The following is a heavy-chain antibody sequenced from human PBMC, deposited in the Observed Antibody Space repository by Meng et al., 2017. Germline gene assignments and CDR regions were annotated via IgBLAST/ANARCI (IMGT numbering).Heavy chain of an antibody. V-gene: IGHV4-34*01. CDR2: INRSGCT. D-gene: IGHD3-22*01. CDR1: GGSFSGYY. Sequence: VQLPQGGSGLLKLSHTLSLTRTVSGGSFSGYYGSWIRQPPGKGLEWIGEINRSGCTNYNPSLKSRVTISVDTSKNQFSLKLSSVTAADTAVYYCARVPTYYYDSSGYYLFDYWGQGTLVTVSS. CDR3: ARVPTYYYDSSGYYLFDY. J-gene: IGHJ4*02.